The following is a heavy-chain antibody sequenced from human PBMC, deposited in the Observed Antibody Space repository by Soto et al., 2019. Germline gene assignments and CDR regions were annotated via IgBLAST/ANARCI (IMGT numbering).Heavy chain of an antibody. V-gene: IGHV1-2*02. CDR3: ARGPASDKVDY. CDR2: IKPNSGET. CDR1: GYTFTNYY. J-gene: IGHJ4*02. Sequence: ASVKVSCKASGYTFTNYYMHWVRQAPGQGLEWMGMIKPNSGETNYAQKFQGRVTMTRDTSISTAYMELSRLRSDDTAVYYCARGPASDKVDYWGQGTLVTVSS.